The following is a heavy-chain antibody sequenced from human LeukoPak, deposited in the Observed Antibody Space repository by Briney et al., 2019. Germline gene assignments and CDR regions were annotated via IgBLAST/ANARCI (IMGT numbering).Heavy chain of an antibody. CDR1: GGSVSGYY. J-gene: IGHJ4*02. CDR2: IYHTGHT. CDR3: TRHPFMSPFDY. V-gene: IGHV4-59*08. Sequence: SETLSLTCTVSGGSVSGYYWIWIRQPPGGGLEWVGYIYHTGHTHYNASLKGRVTMSMDTSQSQISLRMSSMTAADTAVYYCTRHPFMSPFDYWGQGTLVTVSS. D-gene: IGHD3-10*02.